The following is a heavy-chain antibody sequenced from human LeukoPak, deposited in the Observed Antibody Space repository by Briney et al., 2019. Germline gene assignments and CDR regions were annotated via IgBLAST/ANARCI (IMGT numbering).Heavy chain of an antibody. V-gene: IGHV3-30*02. Sequence: GGSLRLSCAASGFTFSSYGIHWVRQAPGKGLEWVAFIRYDGSNKYYTDSVKGRFTISRDNSKNTLYLQMNSLRAEDTAVYYCAKDRRGIAVAGDAFDIWGQGTMVTVSS. D-gene: IGHD6-19*01. CDR1: GFTFSSYG. J-gene: IGHJ3*02. CDR2: IRYDGSNK. CDR3: AKDRRGIAVAGDAFDI.